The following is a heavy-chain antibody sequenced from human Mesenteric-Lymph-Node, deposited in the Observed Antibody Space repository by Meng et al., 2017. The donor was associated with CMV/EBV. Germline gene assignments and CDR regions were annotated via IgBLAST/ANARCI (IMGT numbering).Heavy chain of an antibody. CDR1: GFTFSAYA. D-gene: IGHD1-26*01. Sequence: GGSLRLSCAASGFTFSAYAMYWVRQAPGKGLAWVAVISYNEDNKYYTDSVKGRFTVSRDITKNTLYLQMKSMTIEDTAVYYCAREQWEVPHGPIDSWGRGTLVTVSS. CDR2: ISYNEDNK. V-gene: IGHV3-30-3*01. J-gene: IGHJ4*02. CDR3: AREQWEVPHGPIDS.